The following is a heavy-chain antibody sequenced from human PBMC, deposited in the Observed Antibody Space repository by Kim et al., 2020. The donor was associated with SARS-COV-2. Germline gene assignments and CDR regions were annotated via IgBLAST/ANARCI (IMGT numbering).Heavy chain of an antibody. J-gene: IGHJ6*02. CDR3: AKESGSGSYYGWTYYYYGMDV. CDR2: ISYDGSNK. Sequence: GGSLRLSCAASGFTFSSYGMHWVRQAPGKGLEWVAVISYDGSNKNHADSVKGRFTISRDKSKNTLYLQMNSLRAEDTAVYYCAKESGSGSYYGWTYYYYGMDVWGQGTTVTVSS. V-gene: IGHV3-30*18. D-gene: IGHD3-10*01. CDR1: GFTFSSYG.